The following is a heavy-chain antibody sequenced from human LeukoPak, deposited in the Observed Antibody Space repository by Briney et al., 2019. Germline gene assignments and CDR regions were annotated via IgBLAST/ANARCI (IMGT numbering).Heavy chain of an antibody. Sequence: GASVKVSCKASGYTFTSYGISWVRQAPGQGLEWMGWINPNSGGTNYAQKFLGRVTMTRDTSIGTVYMELSRLRSDDTAVYYCARGSYCNSGSCHYDFDHWGQGTLVTVSS. D-gene: IGHD2-15*01. V-gene: IGHV1-2*02. J-gene: IGHJ4*02. CDR3: ARGSYCNSGSCHYDFDH. CDR1: GYTFTSYG. CDR2: INPNSGGT.